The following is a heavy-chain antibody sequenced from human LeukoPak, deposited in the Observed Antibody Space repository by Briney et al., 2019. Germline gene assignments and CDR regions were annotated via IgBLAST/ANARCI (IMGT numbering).Heavy chain of an antibody. Sequence: GASVKVSCKASGYTIASHGISWVRLAPGHGLEWMGLISAYNCNTDYAQKLQGRVTMTTDTSTSTAHIELRSLRTDDSAVYFCARVGAAAGTLAHCDFGGQGTLVTVSS. V-gene: IGHV1-18*01. J-gene: IGHJ4*02. CDR1: GYTIASHG. CDR2: ISAYNCNT. CDR3: ARVGAAAGTLAHCDF. D-gene: IGHD6-13*01.